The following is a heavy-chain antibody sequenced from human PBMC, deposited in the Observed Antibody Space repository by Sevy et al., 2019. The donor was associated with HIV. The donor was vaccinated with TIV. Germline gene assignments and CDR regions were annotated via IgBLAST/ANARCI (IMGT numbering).Heavy chain of an antibody. CDR3: ARGRSLNDALDV. J-gene: IGHJ3*01. V-gene: IGHV3-21*01. CDR1: GFSFSTYS. CDR2: ITSSRRYM. Sequence: GGSLRLSCTASGFSFSTYSMNWVRQAPGKGLEWVSSITSSRRYMYYADSVKGRFTISRDNAKNSLFLQMNSLGAEDTAIYYCARGRSLNDALDVWGPGTMVTVSS.